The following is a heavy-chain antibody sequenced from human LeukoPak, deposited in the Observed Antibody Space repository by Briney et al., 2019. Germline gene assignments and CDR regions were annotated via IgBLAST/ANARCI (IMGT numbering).Heavy chain of an antibody. CDR3: ARDRLLGDGYNDYFDY. D-gene: IGHD5-24*01. Sequence: ASVKVSCKSSGYTFTSYYMHWVRQAPGQGLQWMGVINPSGGTTSCAQKFQGRVTMTRDTSTNTVYMELSSLRSEDTAVYYCARDRLLGDGYNDYFDYWGQGTLVTVSS. J-gene: IGHJ4*02. CDR2: INPSGGTT. V-gene: IGHV1-46*01. CDR1: GYTFTSYY.